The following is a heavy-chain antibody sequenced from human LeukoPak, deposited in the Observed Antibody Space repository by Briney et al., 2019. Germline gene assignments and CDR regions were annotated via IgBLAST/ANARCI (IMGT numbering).Heavy chain of an antibody. Sequence: ASVKVSCKASGGTFSSYAISWVRQAPGQGPEWMGWISTYNSNTNYAQKFRGRVTMTTDTSTSTAYMELRSLRSDDTAVYYCARGLGIDHDAFDIWGQGTLVTVSS. CDR3: ARGLGIDHDAFDI. CDR2: ISTYNSNT. J-gene: IGHJ3*02. V-gene: IGHV1-18*01. CDR1: GGTFSSYA. D-gene: IGHD7-27*01.